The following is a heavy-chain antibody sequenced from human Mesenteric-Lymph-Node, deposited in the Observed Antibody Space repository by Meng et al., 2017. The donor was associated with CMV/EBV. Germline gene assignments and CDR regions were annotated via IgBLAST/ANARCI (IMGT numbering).Heavy chain of an antibody. CDR2: ISSSSSYI. CDR1: GFTFSSYS. D-gene: IGHD1-26*01. J-gene: IGHJ6*02. V-gene: IGHV3-21*04. Sequence: GESLKISCAASGFTFSSYSMNWVRQAPGKGLEWVSSISSSSSYIYYADSVKGRFTISRGNAKNSLYLQMNSLRAEDTALYYCAKDTYRYYYYGMDVWGQGTTVTVSS. CDR3: AKDTYRYYYYGMDV.